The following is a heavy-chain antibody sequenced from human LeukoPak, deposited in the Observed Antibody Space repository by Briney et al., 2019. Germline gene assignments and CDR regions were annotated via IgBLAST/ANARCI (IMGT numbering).Heavy chain of an antibody. V-gene: IGHV3-11*01. CDR3: VRVPY. J-gene: IGHJ4*02. CDR2: ISSDGSIV. CDR1: GFTFSGYY. Sequence: GGSLRLSCSASGFTFSGYYMSWMRQAPGKGLEWISYISSDGSIVYYADSVKGRFTISRDNAKSLLYLQMDTVRAEDTAVYYCVRVPYWGQGSLVIVSS. D-gene: IGHD5/OR15-5a*01.